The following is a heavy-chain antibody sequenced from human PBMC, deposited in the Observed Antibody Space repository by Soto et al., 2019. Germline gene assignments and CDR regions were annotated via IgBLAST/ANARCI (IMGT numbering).Heavy chain of an antibody. D-gene: IGHD3-10*01. CDR1: GASISSYY. V-gene: IGHV4-59*07. CDR2: ILYTGNT. Sequence: SDTLSLTCTVSGASISSYYWSWIRQPPGKGLESLGYILYTGNTNYSPSLKSRVTMSVDTSKNQVSLKLSAVTAADTAVYFCARAAYGSGSYYAPYSYYAMDVWGQRTTVTVAS. J-gene: IGHJ6*02. CDR3: ARAAYGSGSYYAPYSYYAMDV.